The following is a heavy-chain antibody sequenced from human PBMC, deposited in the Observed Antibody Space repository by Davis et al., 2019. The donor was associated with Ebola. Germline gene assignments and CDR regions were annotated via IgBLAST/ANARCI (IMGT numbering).Heavy chain of an antibody. Sequence: SETLSLTCAVYGWSFSGYYWSWIRQPPGKGLEWIGEIHDSGSTNYNPYLKSLLSILGDKSKNQFFLKLSSVTAADTAVYYCARDLRNYYESSGLFDPWGQGILVTFSS. CDR1: GWSFSGYY. V-gene: IGHV4-34*01. CDR3: ARDLRNYYESSGLFDP. D-gene: IGHD3-22*01. J-gene: IGHJ5*02. CDR2: IHDSGST.